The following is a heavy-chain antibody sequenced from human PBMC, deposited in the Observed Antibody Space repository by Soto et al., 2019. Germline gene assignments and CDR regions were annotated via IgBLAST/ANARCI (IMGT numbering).Heavy chain of an antibody. CDR2: INWKCDI. Sequence: PGGSLRLSCAVSGFTFDDNAMHWVRQGPEKGLEWVSGINWKCDIGYADSVKGRFTISRDNTENSLYLQMNSLRAEDTALYYCAISQDRGGRTTFIYWGQGTQVTVSS. V-gene: IGHV3-9*01. CDR3: AISQDRGGRTTFIY. D-gene: IGHD3-16*01. CDR1: GFTFDDNA. J-gene: IGHJ4*02.